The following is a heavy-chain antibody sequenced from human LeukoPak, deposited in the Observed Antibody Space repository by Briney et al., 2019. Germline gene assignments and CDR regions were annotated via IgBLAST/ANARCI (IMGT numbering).Heavy chain of an antibody. CDR1: GGSISSYY. CDR3: ARGEVDIVNWFDP. Sequence: SETLSLTCTVSGGSISSYYWSWIRQPPGKGLEWIGYIYHSGSTYYNPSLKSRVTISVDRSKNQFSLKLSSVTAADTAVYYCARGEVDIVNWFDPWGQGTLVTVSS. J-gene: IGHJ5*02. V-gene: IGHV4-59*12. D-gene: IGHD5-12*01. CDR2: IYHSGST.